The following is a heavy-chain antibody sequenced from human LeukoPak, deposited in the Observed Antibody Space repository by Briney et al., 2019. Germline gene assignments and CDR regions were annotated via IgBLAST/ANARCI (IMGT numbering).Heavy chain of an antibody. CDR3: ARADIAGGLIDY. D-gene: IGHD6-13*01. CDR1: GGSISSGGYS. Sequence: SQTLSLTCAVSGGSISSGGYSWSWIRQPPGKGLEWIGYIYHSGSTYYNPSLKSRVTISVDRSKNQFSLKLSSVTAADTAVYYCARADIAGGLIDYWGQGTLVTVSS. CDR2: IYHSGST. V-gene: IGHV4-30-2*01. J-gene: IGHJ4*02.